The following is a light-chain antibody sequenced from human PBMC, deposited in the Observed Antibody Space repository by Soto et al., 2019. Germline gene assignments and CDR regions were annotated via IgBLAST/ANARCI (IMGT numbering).Light chain of an antibody. CDR1: QSVSSSY. Sequence: EIVLTQSPGTLSLSPGERATLSCRASQSVSSSYLAWYQQKPGQAPRLLIYGASSRATGIPDRFSGSGSGTDFTLTISRLEPEDFAVYYCQQYGSLLFTFGPGTKLDIK. CDR2: GAS. J-gene: IGKJ3*01. CDR3: QQYGSLLFT. V-gene: IGKV3-20*01.